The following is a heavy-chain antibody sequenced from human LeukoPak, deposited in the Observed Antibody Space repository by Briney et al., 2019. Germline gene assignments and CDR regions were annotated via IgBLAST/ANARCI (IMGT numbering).Heavy chain of an antibody. CDR3: ARGITMVRGVIADTYYYHYGMDV. CDR1: VYIFTNYG. D-gene: IGHD3-10*01. J-gene: IGHJ6*02. CDR2: ISVYNGNK. V-gene: IGHV1-18*01. Sequence: ASVTVSLKSSVYIFTNYGICWVRQAPAQGLEWMGWISVYNGNKNYAQKLQGRVTMTTDTSTSTAYMELRSLRSDDTAVYYCARGITMVRGVIADTYYYHYGMDVWGQGTTVTVSS.